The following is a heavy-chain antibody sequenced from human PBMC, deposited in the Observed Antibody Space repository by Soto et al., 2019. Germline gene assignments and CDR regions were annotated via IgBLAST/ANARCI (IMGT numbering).Heavy chain of an antibody. J-gene: IGHJ4*02. V-gene: IGHV4-39*01. D-gene: IGHD5-18*01. Sequence: SETLSLTCTVSGGSISSSSYYWGWIRQPPGKGLEWIGSIYYSGSTYYNPSLKSRVTISVDTSKNQFSLKLSSVTAADTAVYYCATPRGYSYGYVFDYWGQGTLVTVSS. CDR2: IYYSGST. CDR3: ATPRGYSYGYVFDY. CDR1: GGSISSSSYY.